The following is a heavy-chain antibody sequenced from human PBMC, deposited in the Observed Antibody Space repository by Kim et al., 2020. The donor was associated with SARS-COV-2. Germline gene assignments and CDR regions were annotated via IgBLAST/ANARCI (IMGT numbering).Heavy chain of an antibody. D-gene: IGHD3-9*01. CDR2: TYYRSKWYN. Sequence: SQTLSLTCAISGDSVSSNSAAWNWIRQSPSRGLEWLGRTYYRSKWYNDYAVSVKSRITINPDTSKNQFSLQLNSVTPEDTAVYYCARDPLRYFDWLSNYYGMDVWGQGTTVTVSS. J-gene: IGHJ6*02. V-gene: IGHV6-1*01. CDR3: ARDPLRYFDWLSNYYGMDV. CDR1: GDSVSSNSAA.